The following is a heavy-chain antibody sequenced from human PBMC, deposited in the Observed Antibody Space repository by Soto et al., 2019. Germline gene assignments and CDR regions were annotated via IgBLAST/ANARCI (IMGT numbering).Heavy chain of an antibody. J-gene: IGHJ3*02. V-gene: IGHV3-66*01. Sequence: GGSLRLSCVASGFSVTTVNYMTWVRQAPGKGLEWVSIIYSGGSTYYADSVKGRFTISRDDSRNSIYLQMNSLRAEDTAFYYCARERIPIDSWLDAFDIWGQGTMVTVSS. CDR3: ARERIPIDSWLDAFDI. CDR2: IYSGGST. CDR1: GFSVTTVNY. D-gene: IGHD6-13*01.